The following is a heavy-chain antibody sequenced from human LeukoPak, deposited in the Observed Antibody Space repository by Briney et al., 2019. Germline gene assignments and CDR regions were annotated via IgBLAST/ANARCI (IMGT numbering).Heavy chain of an antibody. CDR1: GFTFSSYA. Sequence: PGGSLRLSCAASGFTFSSYAMSWIRQAPGKGLEWVSAISGSGGSTYYADSVKGRFTISRDNSKNTLYLQMNSLRAEDTAVYYCAKITYSSGWFFDYWGQGTLVTVSS. J-gene: IGHJ4*02. V-gene: IGHV3-23*01. D-gene: IGHD6-19*01. CDR2: ISGSGGST. CDR3: AKITYSSGWFFDY.